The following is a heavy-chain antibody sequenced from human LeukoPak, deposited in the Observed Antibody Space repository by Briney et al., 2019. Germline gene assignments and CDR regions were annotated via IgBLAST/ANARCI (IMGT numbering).Heavy chain of an antibody. V-gene: IGHV3-7*01. CDR2: INQDGSEK. CDR3: ARAPREWLLGYHFEY. Sequence: GGSLRLSCAASGFTFSSYWMSWVRQPPGKGLEWVAYINQDGSEKYYVDSVKGRFTISRDNAKNSLYLQMNSLRVEDMAVYYCARAPREWLLGYHFEYWGQGTLVTVSS. J-gene: IGHJ4*02. CDR1: GFTFSSYW. D-gene: IGHD3-3*01.